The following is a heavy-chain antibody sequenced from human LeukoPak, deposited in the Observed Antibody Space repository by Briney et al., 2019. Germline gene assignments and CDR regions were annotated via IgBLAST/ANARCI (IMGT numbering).Heavy chain of an antibody. CDR2: IIPIFGTA. CDR3: ARDLIEKTYYYDSSGYYIFDY. J-gene: IGHJ4*02. Sequence: SVKVSCKASGGTFSSYAISWVRQAPGQGLEWMGGIIPIFGTANYAQKFQGRVTITADESTSTAYMELSSLRSEDTAVYYCARDLIEKTYYYDSSGYYIFDYWGQGTLVTVSS. CDR1: GGTFSSYA. V-gene: IGHV1-69*13. D-gene: IGHD3-22*01.